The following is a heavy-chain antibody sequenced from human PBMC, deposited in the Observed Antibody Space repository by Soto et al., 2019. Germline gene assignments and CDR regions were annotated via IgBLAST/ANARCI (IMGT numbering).Heavy chain of an antibody. CDR3: ARLHSHGTYGMDV. CDR2: IIPIFGTT. CDR1: GGSFTYT. Sequence: QMHLVQSGAEVKKPGSSVKVSCKASGGSFTYTLSWVRQAPGQGLEWMGVIIPIFGTTNYAQKFQGRVTITADESTKTAYMELSTLRSEDTAVYYCARLHSHGTYGMDVWGQGTTVTVSS. V-gene: IGHV1-69*01. D-gene: IGHD5-18*01. J-gene: IGHJ6*02.